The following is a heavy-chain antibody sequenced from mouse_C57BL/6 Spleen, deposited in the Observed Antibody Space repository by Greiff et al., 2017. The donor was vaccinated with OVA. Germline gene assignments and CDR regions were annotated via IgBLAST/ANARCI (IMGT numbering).Heavy chain of an antibody. CDR3: ARQSSNSWFAY. CDR2: IDPSDSYT. D-gene: IGHD2-5*01. J-gene: IGHJ3*01. Sequence: QVQLQQPGAELVMPGASVKLSCKASGYTFTSYWMHWVKQRPGQGLEWIGQIDPSDSYTNYNQKFKGKSTLAVDKSSSTAYMQLSGLTSEDSAVYYCARQSSNSWFAYWGQGTLVTVSA. V-gene: IGHV1-69*01. CDR1: GYTFTSYW.